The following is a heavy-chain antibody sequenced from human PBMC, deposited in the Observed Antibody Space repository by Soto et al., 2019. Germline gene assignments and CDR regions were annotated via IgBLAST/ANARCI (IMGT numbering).Heavy chain of an antibody. CDR3: ARDRGYYDSTGLLGY. CDR2: ISYDGINK. V-gene: IGHV3-30*03. D-gene: IGHD3-22*01. J-gene: IGHJ4*02. CDR1: GFSFTTYG. Sequence: PGGSLRLSCAASGFSFTTYGIHWVRQAPGKGLEWVAVISYDGINKYYADSVKGRFTISRDTSNNTVYLQMNSLRPEDTGVYYCARDRGYYDSTGLLGYWGQGTRVTRLL.